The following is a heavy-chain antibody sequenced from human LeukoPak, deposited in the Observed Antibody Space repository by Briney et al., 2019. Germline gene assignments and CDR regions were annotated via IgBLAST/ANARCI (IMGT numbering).Heavy chain of an antibody. CDR3: ARDDDLGEPMDV. Sequence: GGSLRLSCAASGFTFSDYYMSWIRQAPGKGLEWVSYISSSGSTIYYADSVKGRFTISRDNAKNSLYPQMNSLRAEDTAVYYCARDDDLGEPMDVWGQGTTVTVSS. CDR2: ISSSGSTI. CDR1: GFTFSDYY. D-gene: IGHD4-17*01. J-gene: IGHJ6*02. V-gene: IGHV3-11*01.